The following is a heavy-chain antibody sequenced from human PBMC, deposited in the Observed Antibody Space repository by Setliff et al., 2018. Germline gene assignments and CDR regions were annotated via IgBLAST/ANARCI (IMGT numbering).Heavy chain of an antibody. CDR1: GASISSGNDF. V-gene: IGHV4-61*09. CDR3: ARASTYYNFWSGYYGDSTNWFDP. J-gene: IGHJ5*02. D-gene: IGHD3-3*01. Sequence: SETLSLTCSVSGASISSGNDFWNWIRQPAGKGLEWIGNIYTNGGTDYSPSLRSRVTISVDTSKNQFSLKLSSVTAADTAVYYCARASTYYNFWSGYYGDSTNWFDPWGQGTLVTVSS. CDR2: IYTNGGT.